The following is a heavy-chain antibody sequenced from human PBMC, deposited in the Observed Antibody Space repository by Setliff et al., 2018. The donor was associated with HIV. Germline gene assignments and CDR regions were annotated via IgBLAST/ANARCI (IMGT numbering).Heavy chain of an antibody. CDR1: GGSFSAYH. V-gene: IGHV4-34*01. Sequence: SETLSLTCAVYGGSFSAYHWSWIRQTPGKGLEWLGEINHSGSTAYNLALESRVSMSIDTSKNQFSLKLTSVTAADTAIYYCARGRDYTGSWFRPFYLNFWGHGNLVTVSS. D-gene: IGHD3-3*01. CDR2: INHSGST. J-gene: IGHJ4*01. CDR3: ARGRDYTGSWFRPFYLNF.